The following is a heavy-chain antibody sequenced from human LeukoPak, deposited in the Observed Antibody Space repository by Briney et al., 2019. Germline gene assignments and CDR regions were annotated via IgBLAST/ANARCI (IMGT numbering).Heavy chain of an antibody. CDR2: IYSGGST. CDR3: ATPGGYYYYYMDV. CDR1: GFTVSSNY. J-gene: IGHJ6*03. D-gene: IGHD3-16*01. V-gene: IGHV3-66*02. Sequence: GGSLRLSCAASGFTVSSNYMSWVRQAPGKGLEWVSVIYSGGSTYYADSVKGRFTTSRDNSKNTLYLQMNSLRAEDTAVYYCATPGGYYYYYMDVWGKGTTVTVSS.